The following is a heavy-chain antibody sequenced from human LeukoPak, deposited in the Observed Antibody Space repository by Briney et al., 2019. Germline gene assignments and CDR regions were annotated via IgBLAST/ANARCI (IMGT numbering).Heavy chain of an antibody. Sequence: HPGGSLRLSCAASGFTFSSYAMHWVRQAPGKGLEWVAVISYDGSNKYYADSVKGRFTISRDNSKNTLYLQMNSLRAEDTAVYYCARRMSIAVTGTPAFDIWGQGTMVTVSS. D-gene: IGHD6-19*01. CDR1: GFTFSSYA. CDR2: ISYDGSNK. CDR3: ARRMSIAVTGTPAFDI. V-gene: IGHV3-30*04. J-gene: IGHJ3*02.